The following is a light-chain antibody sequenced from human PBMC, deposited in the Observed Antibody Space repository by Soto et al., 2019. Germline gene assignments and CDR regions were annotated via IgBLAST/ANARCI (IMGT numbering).Light chain of an antibody. J-gene: IGKJ2*01. CDR1: QSVRTY. V-gene: IGKV3-11*01. CDR2: DAS. Sequence: EIVLTQSPATLSLSPGERATLSCRASQSVRTYLTWYQQKPGQAPRLLIYDASNRATGIPARFSGSGSGTDFTLTISSLAPEDFAVYYCEQRSHWPPYTFGQGTKLEIK. CDR3: EQRSHWPPYT.